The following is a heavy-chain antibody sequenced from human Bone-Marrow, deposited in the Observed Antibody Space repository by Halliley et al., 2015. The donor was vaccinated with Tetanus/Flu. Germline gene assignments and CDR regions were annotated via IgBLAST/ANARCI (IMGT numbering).Heavy chain of an antibody. J-gene: IGHJ6*02. CDR2: ISRSGTTM. D-gene: IGHD2-15*01. V-gene: IGHV3-11*01. CDR3: ARGGRCSGGRCYDQYYYGMNV. CDR1: GFTFSDYY. Sequence: SLRLSCAASGFTFSDYYMTWIRQAPGKGLEWVSYISRSGTTMYYADSVKGRFTISRDNSKNSLFLQMNSLRAGDTVVYYCARGGRCSGGRCYDQYYYGMNVWGQGTSVTVSS.